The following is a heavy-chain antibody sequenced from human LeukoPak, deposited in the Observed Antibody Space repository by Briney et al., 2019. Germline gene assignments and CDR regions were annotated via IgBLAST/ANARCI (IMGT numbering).Heavy chain of an antibody. CDR3: ARAHPVAGTGLKYYFDY. Sequence: GGSLRLSCAASGFTFSNYAMSLVRQAPGKGLEWVSAIGGSGSSTYYADSVKGRFTISRDNSKNTLYLQMNSLRAEDTAVYYCARAHPVAGTGLKYYFDYWGQGTLVTVSS. J-gene: IGHJ4*02. CDR1: GFTFSNYA. D-gene: IGHD6-19*01. V-gene: IGHV3-23*01. CDR2: IGGSGSST.